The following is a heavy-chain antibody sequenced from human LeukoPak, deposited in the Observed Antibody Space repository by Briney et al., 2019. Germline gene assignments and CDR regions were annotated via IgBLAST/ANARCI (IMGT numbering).Heavy chain of an antibody. D-gene: IGHD4-23*01. Sequence: GESLKISCKGFGYTFATYWIGWVRQMPGKGPEWMGTIYPSDSDTRYSPSFQGQVTISADKSISTAYLQWSSLKASDTAMYYCARLGFYGGNSGDYWGQGNLVTVSS. CDR2: IYPSDSDT. CDR1: GYTFATYW. V-gene: IGHV5-51*01. CDR3: ARLGFYGGNSGDY. J-gene: IGHJ4*02.